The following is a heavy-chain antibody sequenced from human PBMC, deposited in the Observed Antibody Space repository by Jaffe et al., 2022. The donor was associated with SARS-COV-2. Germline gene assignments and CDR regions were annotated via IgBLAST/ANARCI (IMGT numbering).Heavy chain of an antibody. CDR2: IYYSGST. V-gene: IGHV4-39*01. D-gene: IGHD3-22*01. Sequence: QLQLQESGPGLVKPSETLSLTCTVSGGSISSSSYYWGWIRQPPGKGLEWIGSIYYSGSTYYNPSLKSRVTISVDTSKNQFSLKLSSVTAADTAVYYCASEEDYYYDSSGYYMWFDPWGQGTLVTVSS. CDR3: ASEEDYYYDSSGYYMWFDP. J-gene: IGHJ5*02. CDR1: GGSISSSSYY.